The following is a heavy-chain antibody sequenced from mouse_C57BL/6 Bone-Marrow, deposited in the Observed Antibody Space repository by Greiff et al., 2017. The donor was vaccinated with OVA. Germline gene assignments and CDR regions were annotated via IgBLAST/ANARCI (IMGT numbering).Heavy chain of an antibody. V-gene: IGHV10-1*01. CDR2: IRSKSNNYAT. CDR3: VRQGYYGSSRLFAY. CDR1: GFSFNTYA. Sequence: EVNVVESGGGLVQPKGSLKLSCAASGFSFNTYAMNWVRQAPGKGLEWVARIRSKSNNYATYYADSVKDRFTISRDDSESMLYLQMNNLKTEDTAMYYCVRQGYYGSSRLFAYWGQGTLVTVSA. J-gene: IGHJ3*01. D-gene: IGHD1-1*01.